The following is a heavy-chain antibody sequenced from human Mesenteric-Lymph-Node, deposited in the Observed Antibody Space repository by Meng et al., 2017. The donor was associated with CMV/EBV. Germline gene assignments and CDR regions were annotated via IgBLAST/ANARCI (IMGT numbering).Heavy chain of an antibody. D-gene: IGHD4-23*01. J-gene: IGHJ4*02. CDR2: INHSGST. CDR1: GGSFSGYY. Sequence: QVQPPQWGAELFKPSETLSLTCAVYGGSFSGYYWSWIRQPPGKGLEWIGEINHSGSTNYNPSLKSRVTISVDTSKNQFSLKLSSVTAADTAVYYCARHQRWLKSEGGFNYWGQGTLVTVSS. CDR3: ARHQRWLKSEGGFNY. V-gene: IGHV4-34*01.